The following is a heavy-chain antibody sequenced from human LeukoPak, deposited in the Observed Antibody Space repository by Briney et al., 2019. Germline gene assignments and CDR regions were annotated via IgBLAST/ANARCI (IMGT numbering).Heavy chain of an antibody. CDR2: IYHTGGP. D-gene: IGHD3-16*01. V-gene: IGHV4-30-2*01. CDR1: GASISSGGFY. J-gene: IGHJ4*02. CDR3: ARVTPGGSHALDY. Sequence: SETLSLTCTVSGASISSGGFYWSWIRQPPGNGLEWIGYIYHTGGPYSNPSLKSRATISVDKSKNQFSLNLSSVTAADTAVYYCARVTPGGSHALDYWGQGTLVTVSS.